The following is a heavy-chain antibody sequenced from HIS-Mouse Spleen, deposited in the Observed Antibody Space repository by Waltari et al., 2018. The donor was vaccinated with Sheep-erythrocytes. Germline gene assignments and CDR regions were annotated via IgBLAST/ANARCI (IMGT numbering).Heavy chain of an antibody. D-gene: IGHD3-3*01. Sequence: QVQLQESGPGLVKPSETLSPTCTVSGGSISSYYWSWIRQPPGKGLEWIGYIYYSGSTNNNPSLKSRVSISVDPSKNQLSLKVSSVTDADTAVYYCARSGDSSGYDFWSGYYTPDAFDIWGQGTMVTVSS. J-gene: IGHJ3*02. CDR1: GGSISSYY. V-gene: IGHV4-59*01. CDR2: IYYSGST. CDR3: ARSGDSSGYDFWSGYYTPDAFDI.